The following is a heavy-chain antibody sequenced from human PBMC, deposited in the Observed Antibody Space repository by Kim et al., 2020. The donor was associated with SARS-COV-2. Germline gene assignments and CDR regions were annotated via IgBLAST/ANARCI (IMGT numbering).Heavy chain of an antibody. CDR3: ARDLYDILTGYYYFDY. V-gene: IGHV3-48*03. D-gene: IGHD3-9*01. J-gene: IGHJ4*02. CDR2: ISSSGSTI. Sequence: GGSLRLSCAASGFTFSSYEMNWVRQAPGKGLEWVSYISSSGSTIYYADSVKGRFTISRDNAKNSLYLQMNSLRAEDTAVYYCARDLYDILTGYYYFDYWGQGTLVTVSS. CDR1: GFTFSSYE.